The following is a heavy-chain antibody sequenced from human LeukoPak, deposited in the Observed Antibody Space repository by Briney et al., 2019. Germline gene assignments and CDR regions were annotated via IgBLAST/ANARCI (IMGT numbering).Heavy chain of an antibody. J-gene: IGHJ6*02. V-gene: IGHV3-48*03. CDR3: AKVSVMKTSAFYHYYGMDV. D-gene: IGHD2-2*01. CDR1: GFTFTPYE. CDR2: ISSSGSTT. Sequence: GGSLRLSCVASGFTFTPYEMNWVRQAPGRGLEWVSYISSSGSTTYYADSVKGRFTISRDNAKNSLFLQMNSLRVEDTAVYYCAKVSVMKTSAFYHYYGMDVWGQGTTVTVSS.